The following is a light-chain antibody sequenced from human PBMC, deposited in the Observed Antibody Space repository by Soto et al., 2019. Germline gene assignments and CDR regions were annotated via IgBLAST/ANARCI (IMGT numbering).Light chain of an antibody. Sequence: EIVMTQSPATLSVSPGERATLSCRASQSVRSNLAWYQQKPGQAPRLLIYGASSRATGIPDRFSGSGSGTDFTLTISRLEPEDFAVYYCQQYGSSPPSITFGQGTRLEI. CDR2: GAS. CDR1: QSVRSN. J-gene: IGKJ5*01. CDR3: QQYGSSPPSIT. V-gene: IGKV3-20*01.